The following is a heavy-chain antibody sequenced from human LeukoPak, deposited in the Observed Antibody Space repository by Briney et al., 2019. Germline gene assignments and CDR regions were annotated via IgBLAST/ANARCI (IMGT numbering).Heavy chain of an antibody. J-gene: IGHJ6*03. D-gene: IGHD7-27*01. CDR1: GYTFTSYD. Sequence: ASVKVSCKASGYTFTSYDINWVRQAPGQGLEWMGWISAYNGNTNYAQKLQGRVTMTTDTSTSTAYMELRSLRSDDTAVYYCARAPWGSGAYYYYYYYMDVWGKGTTVTVSS. CDR2: ISAYNGNT. V-gene: IGHV1-18*01. CDR3: ARAPWGSGAYYYYYYYMDV.